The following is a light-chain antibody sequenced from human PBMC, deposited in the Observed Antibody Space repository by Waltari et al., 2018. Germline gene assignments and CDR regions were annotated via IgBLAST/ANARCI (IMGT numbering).Light chain of an antibody. CDR2: DNT. V-gene: IGLV1-40*01. CDR1: SSHLGAGYG. J-gene: IGLJ1*01. Sequence: QSVLTQPPSLSGAPGPRVTIPCPGTSSHLGAGYGVQWSQQFPGTAPKLLIYDNTNRPSGVPARCSGSKSGTSASLAITGLQAEDEADYYCQSYDSSLRGFYVFGTGTKVTV. CDR3: QSYDSSLRGFYV.